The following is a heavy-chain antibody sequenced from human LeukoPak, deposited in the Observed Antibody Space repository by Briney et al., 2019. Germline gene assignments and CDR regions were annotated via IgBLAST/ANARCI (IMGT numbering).Heavy chain of an antibody. Sequence: SETLSLTCGVSDYYISSDYYWGWIRQPPGKGLEWIGSIYHSGTAYYNPSLNSRLTISVATSKNQFSLKLNSVTAADTSVYYCARVWGYTYGYFDYWGQGTLVTVSS. V-gene: IGHV4-38-2*01. CDR2: IYHSGTA. J-gene: IGHJ4*02. CDR1: DYYISSDYY. D-gene: IGHD5-18*01. CDR3: ARVWGYTYGYFDY.